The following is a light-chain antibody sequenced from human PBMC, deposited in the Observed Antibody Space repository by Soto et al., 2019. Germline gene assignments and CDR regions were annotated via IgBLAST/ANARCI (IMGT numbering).Light chain of an antibody. CDR3: HSXXXXXXX. CDR1: SSDFGXXXV. Sequence: QSALTQPASVSGSPGQSITISCTGTSSDFGXXXVVSWYQQXXXXAPXXLIYEGTKRPSGVSRRFSGSESGXTASLTISXXXAEXEADYYCHSXXXXXXXFGXXTXLXVL. J-gene: IGLJ2*01. V-gene: IGLV2-23*01. CDR2: EGT.